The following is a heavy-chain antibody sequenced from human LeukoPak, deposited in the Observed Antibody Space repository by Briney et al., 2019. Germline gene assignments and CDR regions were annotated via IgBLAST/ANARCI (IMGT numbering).Heavy chain of an antibody. J-gene: IGHJ4*02. CDR3: AREGTDY. CDR1: GFTFSSYW. D-gene: IGHD1/OR15-1a*01. CDR2: IRPDGSDE. Sequence: GGFLRLSCVVSGFTFSSYWMSWVRQAPGKGLEWVANIRPDGSDEYYVDSVKGRFTISRDNAKNSLYLQMNSLRAEDTAVYYCAREGTDYWGQGTLVTVSS. V-gene: IGHV3-7*01.